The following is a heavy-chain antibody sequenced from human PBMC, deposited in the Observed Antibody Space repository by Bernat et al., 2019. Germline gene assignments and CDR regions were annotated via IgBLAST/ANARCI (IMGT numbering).Heavy chain of an antibody. V-gene: IGHV3-21*01. CDR3: AREGYSYGSYFDY. CDR1: GFTFSSYS. J-gene: IGHJ4*02. D-gene: IGHD5-18*01. Sequence: EVQLVESGGGLVKPGGSLRLSCAASGFTFSSYSMNWVRQAPGKGLEWVSSISSSSSYIYYADSVKGRFTISRDNAKNSLYLQMNSLRAEDTAVYYCAREGYSYGSYFDYWGQGTLVTVSS. CDR2: ISSSSSYI.